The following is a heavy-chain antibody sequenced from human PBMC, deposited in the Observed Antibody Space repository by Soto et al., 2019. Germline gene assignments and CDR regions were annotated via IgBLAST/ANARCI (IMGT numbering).Heavy chain of an antibody. V-gene: IGHV3-23*01. D-gene: IGHD3-10*01. CDR3: SYPFYGTASPDY. Sequence: PGGSLRLSCAASGVTFSSYAMRWVRQAPGKGLEWVSGISGSGGRTYYADSVKGRFTISRDNSKNTLYLQMNSLKAEDTAIYYCSYPFYGTASPDYWGQGTLVPVSS. CDR2: ISGSGGRT. J-gene: IGHJ4*02. CDR1: GVTFSSYA.